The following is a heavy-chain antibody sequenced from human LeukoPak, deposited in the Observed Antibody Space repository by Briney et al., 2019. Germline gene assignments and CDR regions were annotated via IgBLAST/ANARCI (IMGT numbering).Heavy chain of an antibody. CDR3: ARDPQGIAADY. J-gene: IGHJ4*02. CDR2: ISAYNGNT. V-gene: IGHV1-18*04. Sequence: ASVKLSCKASGYTFTDYHIHWVRQAPGQGLEWMGWISAYNGNTNYAQKLQGRVTMTTDTSTSTAYMELRSLRPDDTAVYYCARDPQGIAADYWGQGTLVIVSS. D-gene: IGHD6-13*01. CDR1: GYTFTDYH.